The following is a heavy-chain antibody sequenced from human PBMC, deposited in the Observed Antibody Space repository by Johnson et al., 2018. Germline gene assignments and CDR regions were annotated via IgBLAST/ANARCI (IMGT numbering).Heavy chain of an antibody. J-gene: IGHJ6*02. D-gene: IGHD3-22*01. CDR2: IKQDGSEK. CDR3: ARVEGSGYLYYYYYGMDV. CDR1: GFTFSSYW. V-gene: IGHV3-7*01. Sequence: VQLVESGGGLVQPGGSPRLSCAASGFTFSSYWMSWVRQAPGKGLEWVANIKQDGSEKYYVDSVKGRFTISRDNAKNSRYLQMNSLRAGDTAVYYCARVEGSGYLYYYYYGMDVWGQGTTVTVSS.